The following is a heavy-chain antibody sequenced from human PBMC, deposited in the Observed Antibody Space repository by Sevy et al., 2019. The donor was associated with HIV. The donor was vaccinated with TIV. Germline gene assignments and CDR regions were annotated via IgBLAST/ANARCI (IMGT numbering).Heavy chain of an antibody. CDR3: EKEGKNNRSWFDH. D-gene: IGHD3-10*01. J-gene: IGHJ5*02. Sequence: ASVKVSCKASGYSFTNYGIGWVRQAPGQGLEWMGWISGYNGYTNYAQNLQGRVTMTTDTSKSTDYMELRSLRSDDTAIYYCEKEGKNNRSWFDHWGQGTLVTVSS. V-gene: IGHV1-18*01. CDR2: ISGYNGYT. CDR1: GYSFTNYG.